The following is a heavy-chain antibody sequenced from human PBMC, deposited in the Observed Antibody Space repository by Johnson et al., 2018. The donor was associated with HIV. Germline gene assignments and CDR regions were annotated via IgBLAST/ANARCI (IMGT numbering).Heavy chain of an antibody. CDR1: GFTFSSYA. Sequence: QVQLVESGGGVVQPGRSLRLSCAASGFTFSSYAMHWVRQATGKGLEWVAVISYDGSNKYYADSVKGRFTISRDNSKNTMYLQMNSLRAEDTAVYYCARELVVITADDAFDIWGQGTMVTVSS. CDR2: ISYDGSNK. CDR3: ARELVVITADDAFDI. V-gene: IGHV3-30*04. J-gene: IGHJ3*02. D-gene: IGHD2-21*01.